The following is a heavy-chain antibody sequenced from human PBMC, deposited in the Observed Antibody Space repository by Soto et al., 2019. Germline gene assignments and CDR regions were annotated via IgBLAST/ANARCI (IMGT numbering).Heavy chain of an antibody. J-gene: IGHJ4*02. CDR1: GFTFSSYG. CDR3: AKDLYNLGSGWPRGFYFDF. CDR2: ISYDGSNK. V-gene: IGHV3-30*18. Sequence: PGGSLRLSCAASGFTFSSYGMHWVRQAPGKGLEWVAVISYDGSNKYYADSVKGRFTISRDNSKNTLYLQMNSLRAEDTAVYYCAKDLYNLGSGWPRGFYFDFWGQGTLVTVSS. D-gene: IGHD6-19*01.